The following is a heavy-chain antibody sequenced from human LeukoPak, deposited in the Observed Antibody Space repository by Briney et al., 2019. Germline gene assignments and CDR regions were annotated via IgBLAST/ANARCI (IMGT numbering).Heavy chain of an antibody. D-gene: IGHD5-12*01. Sequence: ASVKVSCKASGYTFINYGIMWVRQAPGQGLEWMGWISPYDGNRKFAPNFRDRVTMTTDTSTTTAYMELRSLKSDDTAVYYCARGESSGYDKYYYYMDVWGKGATVTISS. V-gene: IGHV1-18*01. CDR1: GYTFINYG. J-gene: IGHJ6*03. CDR2: ISPYDGNR. CDR3: ARGESSGYDKYYYYMDV.